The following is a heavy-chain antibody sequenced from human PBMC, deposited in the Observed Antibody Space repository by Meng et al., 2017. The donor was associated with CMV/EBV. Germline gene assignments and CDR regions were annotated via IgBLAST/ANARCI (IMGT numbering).Heavy chain of an antibody. V-gene: IGHV1-2*02. D-gene: IGHD2-2*01. J-gene: IGHJ5*02. CDR2: INPNSGGT. Sequence: ASVKVSCKASGYTFTGYYMHWVRQAPGQGLEWMGWINPNSGGTNYAQKFQGRVTMTRDTSISTAHMELSRLRSDDTAVYYCAINTCSSTSCYVMGGWFDPWGQGTLVTVSS. CDR1: GYTFTGYY. CDR3: AINTCSSTSCYVMGGWFDP.